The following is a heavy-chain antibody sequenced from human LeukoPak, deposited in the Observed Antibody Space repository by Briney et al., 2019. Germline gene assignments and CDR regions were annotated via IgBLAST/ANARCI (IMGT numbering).Heavy chain of an antibody. V-gene: IGHV3-23*01. CDR3: AKPGRTAAGLFDS. J-gene: IGHJ4*02. Sequence: PGGSPRLSCAASGFTFKNYALSWVRQAPGKGLEWVSGFSVNGRDTYYADFVKGRFTIARDIAKNTLYLQMNSLRAEDTATYYCAKPGRTAAGLFDSWGQGTLVTVSS. CDR1: GFTFKNYA. CDR2: FSVNGRDT. D-gene: IGHD6-13*01.